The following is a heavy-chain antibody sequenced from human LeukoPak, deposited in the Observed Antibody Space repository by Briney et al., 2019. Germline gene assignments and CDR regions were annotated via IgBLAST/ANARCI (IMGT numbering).Heavy chain of an antibody. CDR3: AREGPTYWFDP. Sequence: SETLSLTCTVSGGSVSSGDYYWSWIRQPPGKGLEWIGYMYYSGSTYYNPSLKSRVTISVDRSKNQFSLKLSSVTAADTAVYYCAREGPTYWFDPWGQGTLVTVSS. J-gene: IGHJ5*02. CDR2: MYYSGST. V-gene: IGHV4-30-4*01. CDR1: GGSVSSGDYY. D-gene: IGHD3-16*01.